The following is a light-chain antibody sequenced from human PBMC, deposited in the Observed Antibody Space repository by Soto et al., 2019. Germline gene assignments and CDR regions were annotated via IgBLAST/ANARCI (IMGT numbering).Light chain of an antibody. Sequence: DIVMTQSPDSLAVSLGERATINCRSSQSVLYSSNNKNYLAWYQQKPGQPPKLLIYWASTREFGVPDRFSGSGSGTDFTLTISSLQAEDVAVYYCQQYYSVLLTFGGGTKVEIK. CDR3: QQYYSVLLT. J-gene: IGKJ4*01. CDR2: WAS. V-gene: IGKV4-1*01. CDR1: QSVLYSSNNKNY.